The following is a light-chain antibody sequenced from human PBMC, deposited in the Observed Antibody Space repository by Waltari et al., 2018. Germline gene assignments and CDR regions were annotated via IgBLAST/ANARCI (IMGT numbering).Light chain of an antibody. Sequence: QSAPPQPASVSGSPGQSITISCTGTSSDVGNYKRVPWYQQHPGKAPKLMIYAVSKRPSGVSDRFSGSKSGDMASLTISGLQPEDEAEYFCSSYAGSSKGVFGGGTKVTVL. J-gene: IGLJ2*01. CDR2: AVS. V-gene: IGLV2-23*02. CDR3: SSYAGSSKGV. CDR1: SSDVGNYKR.